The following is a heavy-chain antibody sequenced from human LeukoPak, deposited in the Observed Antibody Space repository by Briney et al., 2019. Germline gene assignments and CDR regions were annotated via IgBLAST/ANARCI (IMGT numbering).Heavy chain of an antibody. D-gene: IGHD3-16*01. CDR3: AREGVAFDI. CDR2: INPNNGGT. V-gene: IGHV1-2*02. CDR1: GYTFTGYY. Sequence: GASVTVSCKASGYTFTGYYMHWVRQAPGQGLEWMGWINPNNGGTNYAQKFQGRVTMTRDTSISTAYMEVRRLRSDDTAVYYCAREGVAFDIWGQGTMVTVSS. J-gene: IGHJ3*02.